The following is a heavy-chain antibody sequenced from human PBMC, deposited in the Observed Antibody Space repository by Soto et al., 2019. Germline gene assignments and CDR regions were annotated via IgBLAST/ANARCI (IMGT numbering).Heavy chain of an antibody. D-gene: IGHD6-13*01. Sequence: SETLSLTCAVYGGSFSGYYWSWIRQPPGKGLEWIGEINHSGSTNYNPSLKSRVTISVDTSKNQFSLKLSSVTAADTAVYYCARDGHYGRYSSSWYWYFDLWGRGTLVTVSS. CDR1: GGSFSGYY. J-gene: IGHJ2*01. CDR3: ARDGHYGRYSSSWYWYFDL. CDR2: INHSGST. V-gene: IGHV4-34*01.